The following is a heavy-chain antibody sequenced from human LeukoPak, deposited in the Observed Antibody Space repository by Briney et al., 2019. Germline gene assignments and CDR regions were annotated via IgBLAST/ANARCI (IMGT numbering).Heavy chain of an antibody. V-gene: IGHV3-9*01. CDR1: GFTFDDYA. Sequence: GGSLRLSCAASGFTFDDYAMHWVRQAPGKGLEWASGISWNSGSIGYADSVKGRFTISRDNAKNSLYLQMNSLRAEDTALYYCAKDATVGGERRYFDYWGQGTLVTVSS. CDR3: AKDATVGGERRYFDY. J-gene: IGHJ4*02. CDR2: ISWNSGSI. D-gene: IGHD4-11*01.